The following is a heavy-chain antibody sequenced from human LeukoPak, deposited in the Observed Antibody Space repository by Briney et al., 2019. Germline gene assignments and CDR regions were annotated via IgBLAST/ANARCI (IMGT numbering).Heavy chain of an antibody. D-gene: IGHD6-13*01. CDR1: GDSISSSSSS. V-gene: IGHV4-39*01. Sequence: KSSETLSLTCTVSGDSISSSSSSWGWIRQPPGKGLEWIGSISYTGSTYYNPSLKRRATISVDTSKNQISLRLRSVTAADTAVYYCARLSGPAGNYYYYYMDVWGKGTTVTISS. CDR3: ARLSGPAGNYYYYYMDV. CDR2: ISYTGST. J-gene: IGHJ6*03.